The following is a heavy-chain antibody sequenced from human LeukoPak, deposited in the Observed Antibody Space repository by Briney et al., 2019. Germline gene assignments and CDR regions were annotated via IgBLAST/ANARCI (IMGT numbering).Heavy chain of an antibody. V-gene: IGHV3-7*03. Sequence: GGSLRLSCAASGLTFSSHWMHWVRQAPGKGLEWVANIKQDGSEKYYVDSVKGRFTISRDNAKNSLYLQMNSLRAEDTAVYYCARDPGLGTPHYFDYWGQGTLVTVSS. CDR2: IKQDGSEK. D-gene: IGHD7-27*01. J-gene: IGHJ4*02. CDR3: ARDPGLGTPHYFDY. CDR1: GLTFSSHW.